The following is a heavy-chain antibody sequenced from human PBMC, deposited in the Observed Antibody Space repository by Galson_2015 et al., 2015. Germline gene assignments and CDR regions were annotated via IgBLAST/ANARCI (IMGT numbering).Heavy chain of an antibody. D-gene: IGHD3-10*01. V-gene: IGHV3-30*18. Sequence: SLRLSCAASGFTFSNYGMHWVRQAPGKGLEWVAVISYDGNNKDYADSVKGRFTIFRDNSKNTLYLEMNSLRAEDTAVYYCAKNSHTMVLRAPFGWFDPWGQGTLVTVSS. J-gene: IGHJ5*02. CDR1: GFTFSNYG. CDR2: ISYDGNNK. CDR3: AKNSHTMVLRAPFGWFDP.